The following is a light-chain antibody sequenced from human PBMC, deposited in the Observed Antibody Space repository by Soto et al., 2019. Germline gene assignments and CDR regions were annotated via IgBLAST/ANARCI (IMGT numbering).Light chain of an antibody. Sequence: QSVLTQPASVSGSPGQSITISCTGTSSDVGGYNYVSWYQQHPGKAPKLMIYDVSNRPSGVSNRFSGSKSGNTASLTISGLQAEDEAEYYCSSYTSSSTPYVFVTGTKLTVL. J-gene: IGLJ1*01. CDR2: DVS. CDR1: SSDVGGYNY. CDR3: SSYTSSSTPYV. V-gene: IGLV2-14*01.